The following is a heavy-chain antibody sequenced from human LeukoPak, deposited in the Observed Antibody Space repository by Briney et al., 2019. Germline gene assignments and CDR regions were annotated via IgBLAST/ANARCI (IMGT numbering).Heavy chain of an antibody. J-gene: IGHJ4*02. CDR2: IKSKTDGGTT. CDR1: GFTFSNAW. V-gene: IGHV3-15*01. D-gene: IGHD5-18*01. CDR3: TTRHYSYGYPSPDY. Sequence: PGGSLRLSCAASGFTFSNAWMSWVRQAPGKGLEWVGRIKSKTDGGTTDYAAPVKGRFTISRDDSKNTLYLQMNSLKTEDTAVYYCTTRHYSYGYPSPDYWGQGTLVTVSS.